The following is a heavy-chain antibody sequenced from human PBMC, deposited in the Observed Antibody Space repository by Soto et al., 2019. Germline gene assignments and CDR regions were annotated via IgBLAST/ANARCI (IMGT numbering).Heavy chain of an antibody. Sequence: EVQLVESGGGLVQPGGSLRISCAASGFTFSGRSVHWVRQAPGKGLVWVSGIDKVGTDSTYADSVKGRFTSSRDNAKNTVYLQLNSLRVEDTAVYYCARGWFGPDVWGKGTTVTVSS. D-gene: IGHD3-10*01. J-gene: IGHJ6*03. V-gene: IGHV3-74*01. CDR3: ARGWFGPDV. CDR1: GFTFSGRS. CDR2: IDKVGTDS.